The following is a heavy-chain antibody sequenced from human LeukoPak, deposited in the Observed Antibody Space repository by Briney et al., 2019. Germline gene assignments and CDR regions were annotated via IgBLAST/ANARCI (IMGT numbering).Heavy chain of an antibody. CDR2: IRYDGSNK. D-gene: IGHD4-17*01. CDR1: GFTFSSYG. CDR3: ARGPDYGDYVSWFDP. Sequence: GGSLRLSCAASGFTFSSYGMHWVRQAPGKGLEWVAFIRYDGSNKYYADSVKGRFTISRDNAKNSLYLQMNSLRAEDTAVYYCARGPDYGDYVSWFDPWGQGTLVTVSS. J-gene: IGHJ5*02. V-gene: IGHV3-30*02.